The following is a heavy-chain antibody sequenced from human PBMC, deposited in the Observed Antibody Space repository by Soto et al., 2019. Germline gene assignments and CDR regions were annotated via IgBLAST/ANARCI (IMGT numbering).Heavy chain of an antibody. CDR3: AGHPRFEVAGICFGP. CDR2: IYYSGST. V-gene: IGHV4-39*01. Sequence: QLQLQESGPGLVKPSETLSLTCTVSGGSISSSSYYWGWIRQPPGKGLEWIGSIYYSGSTYYNPSLKSRVTISVDTSKNQFPLKLSCVTAADTAVYYCAGHPRFEVAGICFGPWGQGTLVTVSS. J-gene: IGHJ5*02. CDR1: GGSISSSSYY. D-gene: IGHD6-19*01.